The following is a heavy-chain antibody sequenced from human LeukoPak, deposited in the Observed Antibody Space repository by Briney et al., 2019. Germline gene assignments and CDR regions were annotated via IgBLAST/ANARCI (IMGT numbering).Heavy chain of an antibody. J-gene: IGHJ1*01. V-gene: IGHV3-74*01. D-gene: IGHD2-21*02. CDR1: GFTFSNYW. CDR2: IRSDGTST. CDR3: ARGGDPVKYYAEYFQY. Sequence: GGSLRLSCAASGFTFSNYWMHWVRQGPGKGLVCFSRIRSDGTSTSYADSVKGRFTISRDNAKNTLYLQMSSLRAEDTAVYYCARGGDPVKYYAEYFQYWGQGTLVTVSS.